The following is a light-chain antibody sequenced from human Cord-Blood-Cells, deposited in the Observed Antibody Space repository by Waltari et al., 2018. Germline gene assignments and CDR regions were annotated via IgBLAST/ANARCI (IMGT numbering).Light chain of an antibody. V-gene: IGLV2-8*01. CDR1: SSDVGGSNY. J-gene: IGLJ3*02. CDR3: SSYAGSNKV. Sequence: QSALPQPPSASGSPGQSVTISCTGTSSDVGGSNYVSWYQHHPGKAPKLMIYEVSKRPSGVPDRFSGSKSGNTASLTVSGLQAEDEADYYCSSYAGSNKVFGGGTKLTVL. CDR2: EVS.